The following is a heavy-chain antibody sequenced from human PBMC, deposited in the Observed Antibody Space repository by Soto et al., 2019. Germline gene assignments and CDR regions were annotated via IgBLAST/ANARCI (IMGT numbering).Heavy chain of an antibody. CDR3: TSRGIGYCSSTCCFGYYYYGMDV. D-gene: IGHD2-2*01. CDR2: IRSKAYGGTT. CDR1: GFTFGDYA. Sequence: GGSLRLSCTASGFTFGDYAMSWFRQAPGKGLEWVGFIRSKAYGGTTEYAPSVKGRFTISRDDSKSIAYLQMNSLKTEDTAVYYCTSRGIGYCSSTCCFGYYYYGMDVWGQGTTVTVSS. J-gene: IGHJ6*01. V-gene: IGHV3-49*03.